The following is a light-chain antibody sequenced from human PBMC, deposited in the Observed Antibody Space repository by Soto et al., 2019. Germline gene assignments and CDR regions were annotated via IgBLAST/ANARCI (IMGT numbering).Light chain of an antibody. Sequence: QSVLTQPPSVSGAPGQRVNISCTGSSSNIGAGYDVHWYQQLPGTAPKLLIYGNSNRPSGVPDRFSGSKSGTSASLAITGLQAEDEADYYCQSYDSSLSGVVFGGVTKLTVL. V-gene: IGLV1-40*01. J-gene: IGLJ2*01. CDR2: GNS. CDR1: SSNIGAGYD. CDR3: QSYDSSLSGVV.